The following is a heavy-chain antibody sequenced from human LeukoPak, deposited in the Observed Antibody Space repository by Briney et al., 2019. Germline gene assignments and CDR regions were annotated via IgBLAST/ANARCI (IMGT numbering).Heavy chain of an antibody. CDR3: ARLTEEWDY. J-gene: IGHJ4*02. V-gene: IGHV1-2*06. CDR1: GYTFIAYH. Sequence: ASVKVSCKASGYTFIAYHMHWVRQAPGQGLEWMGRIHPSSGATNYAQRFQGRVTLTRDTSVNTAYMELSRLTSDDTAVYYCARLTEEWDYWGQGTLVTVSS. CDR2: IHPSSGAT. D-gene: IGHD1-14*01.